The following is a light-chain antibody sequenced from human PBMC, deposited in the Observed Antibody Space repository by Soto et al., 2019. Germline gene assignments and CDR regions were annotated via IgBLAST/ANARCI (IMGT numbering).Light chain of an antibody. Sequence: QSVLTQPPSASGTPGQRVTISCSGSSSNIGSNYVYWYQQLPGTAPKLLIYRNNQRPSGVPDRFSGSKSGTSASLAMSGLRSEDKADYYCAVWDDSLSGVVFGGGTKLTVL. J-gene: IGLJ2*01. CDR3: AVWDDSLSGVV. CDR1: SSNIGSNY. CDR2: RNN. V-gene: IGLV1-47*01.